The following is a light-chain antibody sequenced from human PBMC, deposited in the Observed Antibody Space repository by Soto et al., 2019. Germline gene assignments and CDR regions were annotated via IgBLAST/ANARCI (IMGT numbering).Light chain of an antibody. CDR1: QSVGSD. CDR2: ATS. J-gene: IGKJ3*01. V-gene: IGKV3D-15*01. CDR3: QQYNKWPPDYT. Sequence: EIVMTQSPATLSVSPGERATLSCRASQSVGSDLAWYQQKPGQAPRLVIYATSTRVTGVPVRFSGGGSGTDFTLTISSLQSEDFAVYYCQQYNKWPPDYTFGPGTKV.